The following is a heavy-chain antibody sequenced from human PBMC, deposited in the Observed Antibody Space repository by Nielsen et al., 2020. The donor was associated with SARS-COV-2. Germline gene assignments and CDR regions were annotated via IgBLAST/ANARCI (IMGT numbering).Heavy chain of an antibody. CDR2: ISASAGT. CDR1: GFTFSSYA. J-gene: IGHJ4*02. V-gene: IGHV3-23*01. D-gene: IGHD1-20*01. CDR3: AINWNLDY. Sequence: GSLRLSCAASGFTFSSYAMSWVRQAPGKGLEWVSSISASAGTFYADSVKGQFIISRDNSKNTLYLQMNSLRAEDTAVYYCAINWNLDYWGQGTLVTVSS.